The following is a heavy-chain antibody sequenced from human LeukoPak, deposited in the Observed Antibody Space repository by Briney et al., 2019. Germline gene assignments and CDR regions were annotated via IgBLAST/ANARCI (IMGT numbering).Heavy chain of an antibody. CDR3: ARVCSDYGDYGY. CDR2: IIPIFGTA. D-gene: IGHD4-17*01. Sequence: SVKVSCKASGGTFSSYAISWVRRAPGQGLEWMGGIIPIFGTANYAQKFQGRVTITADESTSTAYMGLSSLRSEDTAVYYCARVCSDYGDYGYWGQGTLVTVSS. J-gene: IGHJ4*02. CDR1: GGTFSSYA. V-gene: IGHV1-69*13.